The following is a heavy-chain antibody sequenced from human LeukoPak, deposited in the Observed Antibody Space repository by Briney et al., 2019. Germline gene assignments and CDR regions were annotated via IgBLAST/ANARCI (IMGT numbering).Heavy chain of an antibody. CDR1: GFTFSSYA. J-gene: IGHJ3*02. CDR3: VRLREGAFDI. V-gene: IGHV3-30*14. D-gene: IGHD1-26*01. Sequence: GRSLRLSCAASGFTFSSYAMHWVRQAPGKGLEWVAVISYDGSNKYYADSVKGRFTISRENAKNSLYLQMNSLRAGDTAVYYCVRLREGAFDIWGQGTMVTASS. CDR2: ISYDGSNK.